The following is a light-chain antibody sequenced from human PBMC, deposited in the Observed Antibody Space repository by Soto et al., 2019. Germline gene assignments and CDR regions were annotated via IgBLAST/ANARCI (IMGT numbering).Light chain of an antibody. J-gene: IGLJ1*01. CDR3: TSFTSSSTQV. CDR2: EVS. Sequence: ALAQPASVSWSPGQSITISCTGTSGDVDAFDYVSWYQQHPGKAPKLMIFEVSDRPSGVSDRFSGSKSGSTASLTISGLQAEDEADYFCTSFTSSSTQVFGTGTKVTVL. V-gene: IGLV2-14*01. CDR1: SGDVDAFDY.